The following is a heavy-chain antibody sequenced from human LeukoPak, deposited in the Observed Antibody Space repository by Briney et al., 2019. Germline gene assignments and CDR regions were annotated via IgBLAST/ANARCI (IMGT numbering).Heavy chain of an antibody. V-gene: IGHV4-39*01. J-gene: IGHJ4*02. CDR3: ARHVDTAMVTAVIDY. CDR2: IYYSGST. CDR1: GGSISSSSYY. Sequence: SETLSLTCTVSGGSISSSSYYWGWIRQPPGKGLEWIGSIYYSGSTYYNPSLKSRVTISVDTSNNQFSLKLSSVTAADTAVYYCARHVDTAMVTAVIDYWGQGTLVTVSS. D-gene: IGHD5-18*01.